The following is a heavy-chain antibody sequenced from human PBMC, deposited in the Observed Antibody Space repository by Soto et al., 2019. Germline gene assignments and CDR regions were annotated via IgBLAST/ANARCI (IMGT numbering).Heavy chain of an antibody. CDR3: ARRSGAELLWFGESPRNYYYYYMDV. CDR2: ISSSSGTI. CDR1: GFTFSSYS. J-gene: IGHJ6*03. Sequence: GGSLRLSCAASGFTFSSYSMNWVRQAPGKGLEWVSYISSSSGTIYYADSVKGRFTISRDNAKNSLYLHMNSLRAEDTAVYYCARRSGAELLWFGESPRNYYYYYMDVWGKGTTVTVSS. D-gene: IGHD3-10*01. V-gene: IGHV3-48*01.